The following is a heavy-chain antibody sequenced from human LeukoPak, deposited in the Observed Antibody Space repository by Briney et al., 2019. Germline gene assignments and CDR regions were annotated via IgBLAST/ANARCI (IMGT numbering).Heavy chain of an antibody. Sequence: ASVKVSCKASGYTFTEYNIHWVRQAPGQGLEWMGWITPNSGGTNYGPKFQGRVAMTRDTSISTAYMELTRLRSDDTAVYYCVRGGHHSGSRWGQGTLVTVSS. J-gene: IGHJ4*02. V-gene: IGHV1-2*02. CDR1: GYTFTEYN. CDR3: VRGGHHSGSR. CDR2: ITPNSGGT. D-gene: IGHD2-15*01.